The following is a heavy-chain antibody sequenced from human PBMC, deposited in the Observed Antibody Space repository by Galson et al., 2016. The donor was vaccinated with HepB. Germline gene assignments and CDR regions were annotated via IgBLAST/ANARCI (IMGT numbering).Heavy chain of an antibody. D-gene: IGHD3-10*01. Sequence: TLSLTCTVSGGSITGDTYYWSWIRQPAGKGLEWIGRIYPSGRTNYNPSLESRVTLSLDTSRNQFSLTLSSVTAADTAVYYCAREFTYWGQGTLVTVSS. CDR1: GGSITGDTYY. J-gene: IGHJ4*02. CDR3: AREFTY. CDR2: IYPSGRT. V-gene: IGHV4-61*02.